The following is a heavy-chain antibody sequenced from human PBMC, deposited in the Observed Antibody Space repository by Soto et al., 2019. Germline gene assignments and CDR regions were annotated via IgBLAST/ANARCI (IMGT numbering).Heavy chain of an antibody. J-gene: IGHJ4*02. Sequence: GGSLRLSCAASGFTFSSYGMHWVRQAPGKGLEWVAVISYDGSNKYYADSVKGRFTISRDNSKNTLYLQMNSLRAEDTAVYYCAKGYYDFWSGLPECWGQGTLVTVSS. CDR3: AKGYYDFWSGLPEC. D-gene: IGHD3-3*01. V-gene: IGHV3-30*18. CDR2: ISYDGSNK. CDR1: GFTFSSYG.